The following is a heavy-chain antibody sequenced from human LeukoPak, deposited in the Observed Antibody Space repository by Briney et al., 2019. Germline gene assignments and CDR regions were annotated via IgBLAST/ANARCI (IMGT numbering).Heavy chain of an antibody. CDR2: ISSSSSYI. J-gene: IGHJ4*02. D-gene: IGHD4-23*01. CDR3: ARDILTYGGIDY. CDR1: GFTFSSYS. V-gene: IGHV3-21*01. Sequence: GGSLRLSCAASGFTFSSYSMNWVRQAPGKGLEWASSISSSSSYIYYADSVKGRFTISRDNAKNSLYLQMNSLRAEDTAVYYCARDILTYGGIDYWGQGTLVTVSS.